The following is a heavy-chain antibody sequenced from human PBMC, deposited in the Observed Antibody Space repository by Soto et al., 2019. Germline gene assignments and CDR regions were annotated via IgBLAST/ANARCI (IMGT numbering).Heavy chain of an antibody. D-gene: IGHD5-18*01. V-gene: IGHV1-18*01. CDR1: GYTFTNYG. CDR3: ARDRGNSYGKT. CDR2: ISAYNGNT. J-gene: IGHJ5*02. Sequence: ASXKVSCKASGYTFTNYGISWVRQAPGQGLEWMGWISAYNGNTKYSQKFQGRVTITRDTSASTAYMELSSLRSEDTAVYYCARDRGNSYGKTWGQGTLVTVSS.